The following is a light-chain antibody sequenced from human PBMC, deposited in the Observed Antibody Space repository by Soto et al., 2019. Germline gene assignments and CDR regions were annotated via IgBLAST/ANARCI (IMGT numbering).Light chain of an antibody. Sequence: QSALAQPPSASGSPGQSVTISCTGSGSDIGAYNFVSWYQPHPGKAPKLMIFGVTERPSGVPDRFSGSKSGNTASLTVSGLQADDEAVYYCYSYAGRNIWVFGGGTKLTVL. CDR1: GSDIGAYNF. CDR3: YSYAGRNIWV. CDR2: GVT. V-gene: IGLV2-8*01. J-gene: IGLJ3*02.